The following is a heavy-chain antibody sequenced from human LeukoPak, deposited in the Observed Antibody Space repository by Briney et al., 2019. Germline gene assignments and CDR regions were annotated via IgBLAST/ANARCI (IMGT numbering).Heavy chain of an antibody. D-gene: IGHD3-22*01. Sequence: PSEALSLTCSVSGGSINNYYWSWIRQPPGKGLEWIGHIFYSGSTNYNPSLKSRVTISLVMSKNQISLKLSSVTTADTAMYYCARAMIVVVMDFDYWGQGTLVTVSS. CDR2: IFYSGST. J-gene: IGHJ4*02. CDR3: ARAMIVVVMDFDY. V-gene: IGHV4-59*01. CDR1: GGSINNYY.